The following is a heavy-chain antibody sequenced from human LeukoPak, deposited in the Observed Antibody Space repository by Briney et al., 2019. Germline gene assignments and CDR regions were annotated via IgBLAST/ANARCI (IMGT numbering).Heavy chain of an antibody. CDR1: GFTFSSYG. D-gene: IGHD3-22*01. Sequence: GGSLRLSCAVSGFTFSSYGMHWVRQAPGKGLEWVAVIWYDGSNKYYADSVKGRFTISRDNSKNTLYLQMNSLRAEDTAVYYCARDLVYYDSSGYGYWGQGTLVTVSS. CDR3: ARDLVYYDSSGYGY. J-gene: IGHJ4*02. V-gene: IGHV3-33*08. CDR2: IWYDGSNK.